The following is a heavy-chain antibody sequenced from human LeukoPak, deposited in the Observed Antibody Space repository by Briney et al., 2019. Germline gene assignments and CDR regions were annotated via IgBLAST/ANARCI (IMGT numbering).Heavy chain of an antibody. CDR2: IYWNDDK. Sequence: ESGPTLVNPTQTLTLTCTFSGFSLSNSGVGVGWIRQPPGKALEWLSLIYWNDDKRYSPSLKSRLTITKDTSKNQVVLTMTNMDPVDTATYYCVHKYDFWSGYDRWGQGTLVTVSS. CDR1: GFSLSNSGVG. J-gene: IGHJ4*02. D-gene: IGHD3-3*01. CDR3: VHKYDFWSGYDR. V-gene: IGHV2-5*01.